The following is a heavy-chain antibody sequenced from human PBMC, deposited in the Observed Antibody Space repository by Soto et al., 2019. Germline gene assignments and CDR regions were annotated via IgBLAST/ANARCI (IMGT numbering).Heavy chain of an antibody. J-gene: IGHJ5*02. D-gene: IGHD2-2*01. CDR3: ERGIACSSTSCPSGYWFDP. CDR2: IYYSGST. CDR1: GGSISSYY. Sequence: ETLSRACTVSGGSISSYYWSGIRQPPGKGLEWIGYIYYSGSTNYNPPLKSRVTISVDTSKNQFSLKLSSVTAADTAVYYCERGIACSSTSCPSGYWFDPWGQGTLVTVYS. V-gene: IGHV4-59*01.